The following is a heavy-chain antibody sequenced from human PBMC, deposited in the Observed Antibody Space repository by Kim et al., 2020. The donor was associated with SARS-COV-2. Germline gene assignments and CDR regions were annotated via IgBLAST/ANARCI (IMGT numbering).Heavy chain of an antibody. D-gene: IGHD3-10*01. CDR3: AGGVWFQTPGIYYYYYYGMDV. V-gene: IGHV4-59*01. CDR2: IYYSGST. J-gene: IGHJ6*02. Sequence: SETLSLTCTVSGGSISSYYWSWIRQPPGKGLEWIGYIYYSGSTNYNPSLKSRVTISVDTSKNQFSLKLSSVTAADTAVYYCAGGVWFQTPGIYYYYYYGMDVWGQGATVTVSS. CDR1: GGSISSYY.